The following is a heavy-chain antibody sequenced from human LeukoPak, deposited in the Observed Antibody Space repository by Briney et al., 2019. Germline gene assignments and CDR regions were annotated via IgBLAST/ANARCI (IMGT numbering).Heavy chain of an antibody. CDR1: GGSSSGYY. V-gene: IGHV4-34*01. J-gene: IGHJ4*02. D-gene: IGHD2-15*01. CDR2: INHSGST. CDR3: ARVVVTHWGFDY. Sequence: SETLSLTCAVYGGSSSGYYWSWIRQPPGKGLEWIGEINHSGSTNYNPSLKSRVTISVDTSKNQFSLKLSSVTAADTAVYYCARVVVTHWGFDYWGQGTLVTVSS.